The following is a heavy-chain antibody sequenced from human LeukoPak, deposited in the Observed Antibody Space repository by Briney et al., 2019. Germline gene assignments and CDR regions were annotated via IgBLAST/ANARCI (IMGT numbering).Heavy chain of an antibody. V-gene: IGHV4-38-2*02. Sequence: PSETLSLTCTVSGYSISSGYYWGWIRQPPGKGLEWIAIIYHSGITYYNPSLKSRVTISVDTSKNQFSLKLSSVTAADTAVYYCARYFDSSGYYNYWGQGTLVTVSS. CDR3: ARYFDSSGYYNY. J-gene: IGHJ4*02. CDR1: GYSISSGYY. CDR2: IYHSGIT. D-gene: IGHD3-22*01.